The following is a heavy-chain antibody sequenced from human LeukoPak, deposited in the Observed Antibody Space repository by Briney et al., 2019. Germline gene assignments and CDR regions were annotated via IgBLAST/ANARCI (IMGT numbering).Heavy chain of an antibody. V-gene: IGHV1-69*13. J-gene: IGHJ6*03. CDR2: IIPIFGTA. Sequence: SVKVSCKASGGTFSSYAISWVRQDPGQGLEWMGGIIPIFGTANYAQKFQGRVTITADESTSTAYMELSSLRSEDTAVYYCARYPIPYCSSTSCDYYYMDVWGKGTTVTVSS. CDR1: GGTFSSYA. D-gene: IGHD2-2*01. CDR3: ARYPIPYCSSTSCDYYYMDV.